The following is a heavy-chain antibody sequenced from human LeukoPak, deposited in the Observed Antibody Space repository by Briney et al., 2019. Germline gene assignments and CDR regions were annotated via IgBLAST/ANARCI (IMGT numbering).Heavy chain of an antibody. V-gene: IGHV1-2*02. CDR1: GYTFTGYY. Sequence: ASVKVSCKASGYTFTGYYMHWVRQAPGQGPEWMGWIQPKSGGTIYAQRFQGRVTMTRDRSISTAYMELSSLRYDDTAVYYCARRYCSGGSCIPGYWGQGTLVTVSS. J-gene: IGHJ4*02. CDR3: ARRYCSGGSCIPGY. D-gene: IGHD2-15*01. CDR2: IQPKSGGT.